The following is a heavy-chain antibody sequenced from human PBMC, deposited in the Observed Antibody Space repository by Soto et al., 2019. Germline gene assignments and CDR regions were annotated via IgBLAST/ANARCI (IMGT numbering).Heavy chain of an antibody. CDR2: INWNSGSI. CDR3: TRGPRPTSTGTGAF. V-gene: IGHV3-9*01. J-gene: IGHJ4*02. CDR1: GFTFDDYA. Sequence: EVQLVESGGGLVQPGRSLRLSCAASGFTFDDYAMHWVRQVPGKGLEWVSGINWNSGSIGYGDSVKGRFAISRDNAKNSLHLQMNALRVEDTGVYYCTRGPRPTSTGTGAFWGQGTLVTVSS. D-gene: IGHD1-1*01.